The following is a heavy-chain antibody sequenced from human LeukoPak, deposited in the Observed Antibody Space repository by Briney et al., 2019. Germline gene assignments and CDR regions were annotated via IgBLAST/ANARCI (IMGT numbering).Heavy chain of an antibody. CDR1: GFTFSIYA. CDR3: ARDHGSGWYLPHY. D-gene: IGHD6-19*01. V-gene: IGHV3-30-3*01. Sequence: PGGSLRLSCAVSGFTFSIYAMHWVRQAPDKGLEWVAVISYDGSDKYYADSVKGRFTISRDNSNNTMYLQMNSLRVEDTAVYYCARDHGSGWYLPHYWGQGTLVTVSS. J-gene: IGHJ4*02. CDR2: ISYDGSDK.